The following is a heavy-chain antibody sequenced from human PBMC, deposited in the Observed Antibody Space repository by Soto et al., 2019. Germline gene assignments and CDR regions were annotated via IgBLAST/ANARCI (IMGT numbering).Heavy chain of an antibody. CDR1: GYTFTSYY. J-gene: IGHJ4*02. D-gene: IGHD4-17*01. Sequence: GASVKVSCKASGYTFTSYYMHWVRQAPGQGLEWMGIINPSGGSTSYAQKFQGRVTMTRDTSTSTVYMELSSLRSEDTAVYYCAISARATVTLDYWGQGTLVTVSS. V-gene: IGHV1-46*01. CDR3: AISARATVTLDY. CDR2: INPSGGST.